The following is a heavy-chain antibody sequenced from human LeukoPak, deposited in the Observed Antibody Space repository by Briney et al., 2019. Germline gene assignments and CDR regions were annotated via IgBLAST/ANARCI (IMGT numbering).Heavy chain of an antibody. Sequence: QPGGSLRLSCAASGFTFSSYAMGWVRQAPGKGLEWVSAISGSGGSTYYADSVKGRFTISRDNSKNTLYLQMNSLRAEDTAVYYCAKPTWELFVYYGMDVWGQGTTVTVSS. D-gene: IGHD1-26*01. CDR3: AKPTWELFVYYGMDV. J-gene: IGHJ6*02. CDR2: ISGSGGST. CDR1: GFTFSSYA. V-gene: IGHV3-23*01.